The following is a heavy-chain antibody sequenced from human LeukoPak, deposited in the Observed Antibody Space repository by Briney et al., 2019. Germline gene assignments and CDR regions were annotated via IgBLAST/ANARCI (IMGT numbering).Heavy chain of an antibody. CDR1: GFTFSSYA. CDR2: ISGSSSYI. V-gene: IGHV3-21*01. CDR3: ARAPLGYCSGGSCYDLDY. Sequence: GGSLRLSCAASGFTFSSYAMSWVRQAPGKGLEWVSAISGSSSYIYYADSVKGRFTISRDNAKNSLYLQMNSLRAEDTAVYYCARAPLGYCSGGSCYDLDYWGQGTLVTVSS. J-gene: IGHJ4*02. D-gene: IGHD2-15*01.